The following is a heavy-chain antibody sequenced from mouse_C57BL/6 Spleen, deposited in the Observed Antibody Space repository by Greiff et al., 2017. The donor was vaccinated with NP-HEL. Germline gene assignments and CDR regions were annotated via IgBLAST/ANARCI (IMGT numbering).Heavy chain of an antibody. Sequence: QVQLKQPGAELVKPGASVKLSCKASGYTFTSYWMQWVKQRPGQGLEWIGEIDPSDSYTNYNQKFKGKATLTVDTSSNTAYLQLSSLTSEDTAVYYCARSGVTAGDYWGQGTTLTVSS. V-gene: IGHV1-50*01. CDR3: ARSGVTAGDY. J-gene: IGHJ2*01. CDR1: GYTFTSYW. D-gene: IGHD2-2*01. CDR2: IDPSDSYT.